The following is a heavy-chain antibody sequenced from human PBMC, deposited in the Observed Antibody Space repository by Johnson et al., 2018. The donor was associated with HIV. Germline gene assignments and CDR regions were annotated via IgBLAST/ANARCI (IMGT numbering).Heavy chain of an antibody. CDR1: GFSFDDYA. CDR3: ARDVAGIYDAFDI. D-gene: IGHD1-1*01. Sequence: EVQLVESGGGLVQPGRSLRLSCAASGFSFDDYAMHWLRQVPGKGLEWVCVMYSDGTTTYADSVKGRFTISRDNSKSTVYLQLNSLRVEDTAMYYCARDVAGIYDAFDIWGQGTMVTVSS. V-gene: IGHV3-9*01. CDR2: VMYSDGTT. J-gene: IGHJ3*02.